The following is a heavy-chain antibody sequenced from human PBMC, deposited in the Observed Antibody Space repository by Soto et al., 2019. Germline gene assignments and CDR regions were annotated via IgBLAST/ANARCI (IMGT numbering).Heavy chain of an antibody. V-gene: IGHV1-3*04. CDR2: INTGNGNT. Sequence: ASVKVSCKASGYTLTSYTMHWVRQAPGQRLEWMGWINTGNGNTKYSQRFQGRVTMTRDTSASTAYMELSSLRSEDTAVYYCARVWGSTTYHYYGMEVWGQGTTVTVSS. CDR3: ARVWGSTTYHYYGMEV. CDR1: GYTLTSYT. J-gene: IGHJ6*02. D-gene: IGHD1-26*01.